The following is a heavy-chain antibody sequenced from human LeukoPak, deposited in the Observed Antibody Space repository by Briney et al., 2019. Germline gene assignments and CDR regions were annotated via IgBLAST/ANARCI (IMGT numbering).Heavy chain of an antibody. CDR2: IYHSGST. J-gene: IGHJ4*02. CDR3: ARAAVAGHVAD. CDR1: GYSTSSGSY. Sequence: PSETLSLTCTVSGYSTSSGSYWGWIRQPPGKGLERIGSIYHSGSTYYNPSLKSRVTILVDTSKNQFSLKLRSVTAADTAVYYCARAAVAGHVADWGQGTLVTVSS. V-gene: IGHV4-38-2*02. D-gene: IGHD6-19*01.